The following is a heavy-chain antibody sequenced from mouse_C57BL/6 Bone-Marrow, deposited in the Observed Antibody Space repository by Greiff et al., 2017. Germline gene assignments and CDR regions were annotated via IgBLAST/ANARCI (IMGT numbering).Heavy chain of an antibody. J-gene: IGHJ2*01. D-gene: IGHD2-4*01. V-gene: IGHV5-17*01. CDR3: ARRDYHFLDY. CDR2: ISSGGSTT. Sequence: EVQLVESGGGLVKPGGSLKLSCAASGFTFSDYGMHWVRQAPEKGLEWVAYISSGGSTTYYADTVKGRFTISRDNATNTLFLQMTSLGSADTAMYYCARRDYHFLDYWGQGTTLTVSS. CDR1: GFTFSDYG.